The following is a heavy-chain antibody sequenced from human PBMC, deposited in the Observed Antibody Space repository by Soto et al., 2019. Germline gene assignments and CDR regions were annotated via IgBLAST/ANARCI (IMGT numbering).Heavy chain of an antibody. CDR2: ITTYNGHT. J-gene: IGHJ4*02. V-gene: IGHV1-18*01. CDR1: GYLFTSYG. D-gene: IGHD1-26*01. CDR3: AVGSSGSKTFDY. Sequence: ASVKVSCKASGYLFTSYGINWVRQAPGQGFEWMGWITTYNGHTNSAQKFQGRVTMTADASTSTAYMELRGLTSDDTAVYYCAVGSSGSKTFDYWGPGTLVTVSS.